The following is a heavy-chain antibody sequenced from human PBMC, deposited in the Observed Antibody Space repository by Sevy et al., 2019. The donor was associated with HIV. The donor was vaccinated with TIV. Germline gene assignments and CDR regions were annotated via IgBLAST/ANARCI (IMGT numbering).Heavy chain of an antibody. CDR2: ISYDGSKK. D-gene: IGHD2-21*02. V-gene: IGHV3-30*09. CDR1: GFTFSSYA. Sequence: GGSLRLSCAASGFTFSSYALLWVRQDPGKGLEWVSLISYDGSKKYYSHSVKGRFAISRDESKTTLFLQMNSLRSEDTAIYYCARVGVSYCTDDCYHRFDYWGRGTLVTVSS. CDR3: ARVGVSYCTDDCYHRFDY. J-gene: IGHJ4*02.